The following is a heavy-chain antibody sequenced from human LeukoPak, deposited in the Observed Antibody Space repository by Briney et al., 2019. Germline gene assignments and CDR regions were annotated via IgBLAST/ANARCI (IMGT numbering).Heavy chain of an antibody. D-gene: IGHD6-19*01. CDR2: IIPIFGIA. CDR3: AREAGYSSGWYPDY. CDR1: GGTFSSYA. Sequence: ASVKVSCKASGGTFSSYAISWVRQAPGQGLEWMGGIIPIFGIANYAQKFQGRVTITADESTSTAYMELSSLRSEDTAVYYCAREAGYSSGWYPDYWGQGTLVTVSS. J-gene: IGHJ4*02. V-gene: IGHV1-69*01.